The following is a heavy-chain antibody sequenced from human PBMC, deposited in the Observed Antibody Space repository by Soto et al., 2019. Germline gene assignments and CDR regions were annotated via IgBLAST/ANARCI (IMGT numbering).Heavy chain of an antibody. V-gene: IGHV3-7*01. Sequence: EVQLVESGGGLVQPGGSLRLSCAASGFTFSNLWMTWVRQAPGKGLEWVANINQDGSEIHYVDSVEGRFTISRDNAKNSLYLQMNNLRAEDTAVYYCTTGGHVDDWGQGTLVTVAS. D-gene: IGHD3-16*01. CDR3: TTGGHVDD. J-gene: IGHJ4*02. CDR1: GFTFSNLW. CDR2: INQDGSEI.